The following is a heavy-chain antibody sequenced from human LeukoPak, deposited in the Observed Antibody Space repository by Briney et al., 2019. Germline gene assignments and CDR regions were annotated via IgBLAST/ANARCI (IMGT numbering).Heavy chain of an antibody. CDR2: IYSGATT. J-gene: IGHJ6*03. CDR3: ATCSQRGYYYMDV. V-gene: IGHV3-53*01. D-gene: IGHD2-15*01. CDR1: GFTVSSNY. Sequence: PGGSLRLSCAASGFTVSSNYMSWVRQAPGKGPEWVSVIYSGATTYYADSVKGRFTISKDNSKNTLYLQMNSLRAEDTAVYYCATCSQRGYYYMDVWGEGTTVTVSS.